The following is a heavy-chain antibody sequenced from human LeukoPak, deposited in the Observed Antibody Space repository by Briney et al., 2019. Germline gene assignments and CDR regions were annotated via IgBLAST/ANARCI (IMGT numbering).Heavy chain of an antibody. V-gene: IGHV3-66*02. J-gene: IGHJ4*02. Sequence: GGSLRFYCAASGFSVGSHYMTWLRQAPGQGLEWVSVIYIDGSTYYADSVEGRFTISRHNTKNTLYLQMNSLRPEDTAVYYCAKLPIYWGQGALVTVSS. D-gene: IGHD4-23*01. CDR3: AKLPIY. CDR2: IYIDGST. CDR1: GFSVGSHY.